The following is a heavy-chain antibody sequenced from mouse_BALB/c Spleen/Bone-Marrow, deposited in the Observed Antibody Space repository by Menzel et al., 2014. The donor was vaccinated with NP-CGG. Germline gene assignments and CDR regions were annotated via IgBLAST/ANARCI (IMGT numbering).Heavy chain of an antibody. J-gene: IGHJ4*01. D-gene: IGHD2-3*01. CDR1: GFAFXSYD. Sequence: DVKLEESGGGLVKPGGSLKLSCAASGFAFXSYDMSWVRQTPEKRLEWVAYISSGGGSTYYPDTVKGRFTISRDNAKNTLYLRMSSLKSEDTAMYYCARHEDGYYDAMDYWGQGTSVTVSS. V-gene: IGHV5-12-1*01. CDR3: ARHEDGYYDAMDY. CDR2: ISSGGGST.